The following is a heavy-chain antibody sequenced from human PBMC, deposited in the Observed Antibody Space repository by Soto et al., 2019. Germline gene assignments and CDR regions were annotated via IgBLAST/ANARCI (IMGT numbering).Heavy chain of an antibody. D-gene: IGHD1-26*01. V-gene: IGHV1-2*02. CDR2: IYPKCGCT. CDR3: ARDLARSAGSAGFDY. J-gene: IGHJ4*02. Sequence: SSVKVSCKASGDTFTANFLHWVRQAPGQSFAWMVWIYPKCGCTKYPQIFQCRVTMTRDTSLSTVYMTLRGLTSDDTAEYYCARDLARSAGSAGFDYWGQGTLVTVSS. CDR1: GDTFTANF.